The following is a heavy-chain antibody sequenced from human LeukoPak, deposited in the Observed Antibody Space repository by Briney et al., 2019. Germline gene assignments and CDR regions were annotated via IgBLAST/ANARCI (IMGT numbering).Heavy chain of an antibody. CDR3: AKGSGEWLIPDPIDY. D-gene: IGHD6-19*01. Sequence: PGRSLRLSCAASGFTFDDYAMHWVRQAPGKGLEGVSGISWYSGSIVYADSVKGRFTISRDNAKNSLYLQMNSLRAEDMALYYCAKGSGEWLIPDPIDYWGQGTLVTVSS. CDR1: GFTFDDYA. J-gene: IGHJ4*02. V-gene: IGHV3-9*03. CDR2: ISWYSGSI.